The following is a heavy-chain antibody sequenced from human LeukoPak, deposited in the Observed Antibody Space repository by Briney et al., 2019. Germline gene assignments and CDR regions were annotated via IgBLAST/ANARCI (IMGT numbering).Heavy chain of an antibody. V-gene: IGHV1-8*03. D-gene: IGHD5-12*01. Sequence: ASVKVSCKASGYTFTSYDINWVRQATGQGLEWVGWMNPNSGNTGYAQKFQGRVTITRNTSISTAYMELSSLRSEDTAVYYCARAKRGYSGYVSDYWGQGTLVTVSS. CDR2: MNPNSGNT. J-gene: IGHJ4*02. CDR1: GYTFTSYD. CDR3: ARAKRGYSGYVSDY.